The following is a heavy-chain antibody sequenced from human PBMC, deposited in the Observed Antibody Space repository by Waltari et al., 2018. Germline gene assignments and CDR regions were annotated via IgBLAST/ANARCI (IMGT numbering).Heavy chain of an antibody. CDR2: IYHRGST. J-gene: IGHJ3*02. CDR1: GYSISSGYY. CDR3: ARDSLDFWSGYQVFAFDI. Sequence: QVQLQESGPGLVKPSETLSLTCAVSGYSISSGYYWGWIRQPPGKGLEWIGSIYHRGSTYYNPSLKSRVTISVDTSTNQFSLKLSSVTAADTALYYCARDSLDFWSGYQVFAFDIWGQGTMVTVSS. D-gene: IGHD3-3*01. V-gene: IGHV4-38-2*02.